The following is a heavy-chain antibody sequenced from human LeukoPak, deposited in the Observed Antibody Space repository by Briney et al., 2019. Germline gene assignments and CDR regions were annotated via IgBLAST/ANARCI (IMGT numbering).Heavy chain of an antibody. Sequence: EPSETLSLTCTVSGGSIRGYYWSWIRQPPGKGLEWIGYIYHTGSTNYNPSLKSRVTISVDTSKNQFSLKLSSVTAADTAMYYCASFKWNRPFDYWGQGTLVTVSS. CDR3: ASFKWNRPFDY. CDR2: IYHTGST. V-gene: IGHV4-59*01. D-gene: IGHD1-20*01. CDR1: GGSIRGYY. J-gene: IGHJ4*02.